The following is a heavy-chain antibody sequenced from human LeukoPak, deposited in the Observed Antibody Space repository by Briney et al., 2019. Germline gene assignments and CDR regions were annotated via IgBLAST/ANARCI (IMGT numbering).Heavy chain of an antibody. CDR1: GFTFSSYW. Sequence: GGSLRLSCAASGFTFSSYWMHWVRQAPGKGLVWVSHIDTDGSTTTYADSVKGRFTISRDNAKNTLYLQMNSLRAEDTAVYYCGRGNGHAFDIWGQGTMVTVSS. V-gene: IGHV3-74*01. CDR2: IDTDGSTT. D-gene: IGHD2-8*01. CDR3: GRGNGHAFDI. J-gene: IGHJ3*02.